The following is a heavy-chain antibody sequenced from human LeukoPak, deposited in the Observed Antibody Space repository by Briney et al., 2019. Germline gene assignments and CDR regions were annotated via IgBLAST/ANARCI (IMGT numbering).Heavy chain of an antibody. CDR1: GGPISSYY. CDR3: ASLSHCSTSSCFDY. CDR2: IYYSGST. V-gene: IGHV4-59*01. D-gene: IGHD2-2*01. Sequence: PSETLSLTCTVSGGPISSYYWSWIRQPPGKGLEWIGYIYYSGSTNYNPSLKSRVTISIDTSKSQFSLRLTSVTAADTAIYYCASLSHCSTSSCFDYWGRGTLVTVSS. J-gene: IGHJ4*02.